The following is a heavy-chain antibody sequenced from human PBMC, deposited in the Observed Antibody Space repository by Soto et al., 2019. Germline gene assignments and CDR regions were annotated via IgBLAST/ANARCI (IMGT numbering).Heavy chain of an antibody. CDR2: IIPVLGVT. CDR1: GDTFSSYT. D-gene: IGHD2-21*01. J-gene: IGHJ6*02. V-gene: IGHV1-69*02. Sequence: QVQLVQSGPEVKKPGSSVRISCRSGGDTFSSYTVSWVRQTPGQGLEWMGRIIPVLGVTNYSRKFKGRMTSTEDKEKTTAHMELCSMKAEDTVRYYCARRRYCGDEGDDQYDYGMDVWCQGTSVIVSS. CDR3: ARRRYCGDEGDDQYDYGMDV.